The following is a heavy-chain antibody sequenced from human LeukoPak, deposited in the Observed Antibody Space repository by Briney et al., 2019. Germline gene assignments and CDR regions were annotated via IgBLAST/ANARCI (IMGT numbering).Heavy chain of an antibody. D-gene: IGHD3-22*01. CDR1: GGSISSHY. J-gene: IGHJ4*02. V-gene: IGHV4-59*05. CDR2: IYYSGST. CDR3: AVHYYDSSGYYYLDYFDY. Sequence: SETLSLTCTVSGGSISSHYWSWIRQPPGKGLEWIGSIYYSGSTCYNPSLKSRVTISVDTSKNQFSLKLSSVTAADTAVYYCAVHYYDSSGYYYLDYFDYWGQGTLVTVSS.